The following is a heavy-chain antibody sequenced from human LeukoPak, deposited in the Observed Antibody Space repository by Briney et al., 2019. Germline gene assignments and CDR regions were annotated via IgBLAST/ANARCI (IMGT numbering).Heavy chain of an antibody. CDR1: GSFVSSGSYY. Sequence: PSETLSLTCSVSGSFVSSGSYYWSWIRQPPGKGLEWIGCVYYTGDTNYNPSLKSRVTISVDRSTNQFSLQLSSVTAADTAVYYCARGSSDYDFWSGLFISRLSPNSMDVWGQGTTVTVSS. CDR2: VYYTGDT. D-gene: IGHD3-3*01. V-gene: IGHV4-61*01. J-gene: IGHJ6*02. CDR3: ARGSSDYDFWSGLFISRLSPNSMDV.